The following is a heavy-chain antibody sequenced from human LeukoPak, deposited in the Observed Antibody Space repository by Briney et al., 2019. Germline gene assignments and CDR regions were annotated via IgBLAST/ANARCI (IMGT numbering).Heavy chain of an antibody. CDR2: IYSGGST. J-gene: IGHJ4*02. CDR3: AREGSGVNYFDY. V-gene: IGHV3-53*01. Sequence: GGSLRLSCAASGFTVSSNYMSWVRQAPGKGLEWVSVIYSGGSTYYADSVKGRFTISRDNSKNTLYLQMNSLRAEDTAVYYCAREGSGVNYFDYWGQGTLVTVSS. D-gene: IGHD4-23*01. CDR1: GFTVSSNY.